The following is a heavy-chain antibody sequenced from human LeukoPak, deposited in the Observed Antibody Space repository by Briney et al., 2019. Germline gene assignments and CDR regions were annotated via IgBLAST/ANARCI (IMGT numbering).Heavy chain of an antibody. J-gene: IGHJ4*02. CDR2: IDTSGST. V-gene: IGHV4-4*07. Sequence: KPSETLSLTCSVSGGSFSIYYWSWIRQPAGKGLEWIGRIDTSGSTNYNPSLRSRVTMSVDTSKNQFSLKLSSVTAADTVVYYCARDRGYSHGDWGQGTLVTVSS. CDR3: ARDRGYSHGD. D-gene: IGHD5-18*01. CDR1: GGSFSIYY.